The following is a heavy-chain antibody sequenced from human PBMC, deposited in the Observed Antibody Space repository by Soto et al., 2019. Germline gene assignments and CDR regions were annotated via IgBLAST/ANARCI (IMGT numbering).Heavy chain of an antibody. Sequence: QVQLVQSGAAVRKPGASVRVSCKASGYTFTSYNINWVRQASGQGLEWLGWMNPNSGTTGYAQTFQDRITLTRDTSITTAYMELSSLRSGDTAVYFCGRYGVAAAYWGQGTLITVSS. J-gene: IGHJ4*01. CDR1: GYTFTSYN. D-gene: IGHD2-8*01. CDR2: MNPNSGTT. CDR3: GRYGVAAAY. V-gene: IGHV1-8*01.